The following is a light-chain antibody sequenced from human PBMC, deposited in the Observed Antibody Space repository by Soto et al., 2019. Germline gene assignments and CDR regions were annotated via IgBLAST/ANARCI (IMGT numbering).Light chain of an antibody. CDR2: DAS. J-gene: IGKJ4*01. V-gene: IGKV3-15*01. Sequence: EIVMTQSPATLSVSPGEGATLSCRASQGIGSTLAWYQHKPGQTPRLLIYDASTRATGVPVRFSGSGSGTEFTLTFNSLQSEDFAVYYCQRYNNWPLTFGGGTKVESK. CDR1: QGIGST. CDR3: QRYNNWPLT.